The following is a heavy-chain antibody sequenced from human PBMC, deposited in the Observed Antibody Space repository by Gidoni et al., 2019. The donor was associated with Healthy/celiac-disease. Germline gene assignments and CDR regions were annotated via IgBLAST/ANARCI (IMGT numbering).Heavy chain of an antibody. CDR2: ISWNSGSI. CDR3: AKAKYSSSPGDAFDI. Sequence: LEWVSGISWNSGSIGYADSVKGRFTISRDNAKNSLYLQMNSLRAEDTALYYCAKAKYSSSPGDAFDIWGQGTMVTVSS. V-gene: IGHV3-9*01. D-gene: IGHD6-13*01. J-gene: IGHJ3*02.